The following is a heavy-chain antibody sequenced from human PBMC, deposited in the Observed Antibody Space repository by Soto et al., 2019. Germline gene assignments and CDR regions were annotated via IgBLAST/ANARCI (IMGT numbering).Heavy chain of an antibody. CDR2: IEGSGEIT. CDR3: VKNSGWFNT. V-gene: IGHV3-23*01. Sequence: GGSLRLSCAASGFMFSTTDMSWVRQAPGKGLEWLTTIEGSGEITYYADSVKGRFTISRDNSKSTVYLQMDSLTADDTAVYFCVKNSGWFNTWGQGTPVTVSA. D-gene: IGHD3-10*01. CDR1: GFMFSTTD. J-gene: IGHJ5*02.